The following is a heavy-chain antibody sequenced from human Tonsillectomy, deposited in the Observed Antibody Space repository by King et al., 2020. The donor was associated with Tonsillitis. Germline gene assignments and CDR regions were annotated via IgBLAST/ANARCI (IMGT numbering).Heavy chain of an antibody. CDR1: GFTFSSYS. V-gene: IGHV3-21*01. J-gene: IGHJ6*02. Sequence: VQLVESGGGLVKPGGSLRLSCAASGFTFSSYSMNWVRQAPGKGLEWVSSISSSSSYIYYADSVKSRFTISRDNAKNSLYLQMNSLRAEDTAVYYCARANAVDTAMAYYYYYYGMDVWGQGTTVTVSS. CDR3: ARANAVDTAMAYYYYYYGMDV. D-gene: IGHD5-18*01. CDR2: ISSSSSYI.